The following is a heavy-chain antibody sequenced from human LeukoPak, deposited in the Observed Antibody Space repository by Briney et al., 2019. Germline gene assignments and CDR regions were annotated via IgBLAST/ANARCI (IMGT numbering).Heavy chain of an antibody. CDR3: ARVRAFYMDPSIAFDI. D-gene: IGHD1-26*01. Sequence: ASVKVSCKASGYTFTSYYMHWVRQAPGQGLEWMGIINPSGGSTSYAQKFQGRVTMTRDTSTSTVYMELSSLRSEDTAVYYCARVRAFYMDPSIAFDIWGQGTMVTVSS. J-gene: IGHJ3*02. CDR1: GYTFTSYY. V-gene: IGHV1-46*01. CDR2: INPSGGST.